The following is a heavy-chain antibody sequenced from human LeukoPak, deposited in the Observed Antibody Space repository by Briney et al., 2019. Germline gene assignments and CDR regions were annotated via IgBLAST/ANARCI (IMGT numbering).Heavy chain of an antibody. D-gene: IGHD3-3*01. Sequence: SETLSLTCTVSGGSISSSSYYWGWIRQPPGKGLEWIGSIYYSGSTYYNPSLKSRVTISVDTSKNQSSLKLSSVTAADTAVYYCARHGVIKRFLEWLPDYYYYGMDVWGQGTTVTVSS. V-gene: IGHV4-39*01. CDR1: GGSISSSSYY. CDR2: IYYSGST. CDR3: ARHGVIKRFLEWLPDYYYYGMDV. J-gene: IGHJ6*02.